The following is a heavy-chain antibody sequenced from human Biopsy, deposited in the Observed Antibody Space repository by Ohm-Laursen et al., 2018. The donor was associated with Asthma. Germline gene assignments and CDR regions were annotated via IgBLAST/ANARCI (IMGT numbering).Heavy chain of an antibody. CDR1: GFTFSSYG. CDR2: ISYDGSNK. CDR3: AKAERYFDWYWFDP. V-gene: IGHV3-30*18. J-gene: IGHJ5*02. Sequence: SLILSCSASGFTFSSYGMYWVRQAPGKGLEWVAVISYDGSNKYYADSVKGRFTISRDNSKNTLYLQMNSLRAEDTAVYYCAKAERYFDWYWFDPWGQGTLVTVSS. D-gene: IGHD3-9*01.